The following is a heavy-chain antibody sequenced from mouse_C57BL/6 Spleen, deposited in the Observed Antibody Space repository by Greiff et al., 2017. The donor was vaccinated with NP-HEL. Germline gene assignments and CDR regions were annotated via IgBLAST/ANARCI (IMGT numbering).Heavy chain of an antibody. CDR2: IYPSDSET. J-gene: IGHJ4*01. CDR1: GYTFTSYW. V-gene: IGHV1-61*01. CDR3: ARENYGNPMDY. D-gene: IGHD2-1*01. Sequence: VQLQQPGAELVRPGSSVKLSCKASGYTFTSYWMDWVKQRPGPGLEWIGNIYPSDSETHYNPKFKDKATLTVDKSSSTAYMQLSSLTSEDSAVYYCARENYGNPMDYWGQGTSVTVSS.